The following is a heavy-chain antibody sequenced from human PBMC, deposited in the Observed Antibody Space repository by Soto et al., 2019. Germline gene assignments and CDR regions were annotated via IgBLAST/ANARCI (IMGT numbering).Heavy chain of an antibody. CDR3: ARGSDSSSWHRNYYGMDV. J-gene: IGHJ6*02. CDR2: IYDSGST. D-gene: IGHD6-13*01. V-gene: IGHV4-59*01. CDR1: GGSISSYY. Sequence: PSETLSLTCTVSGGSISSYYRSWIRQPPGKGLEWTGYIYDSGSTNYNTSLKSRVTISVDTSKNQFSLKLISVTAADTAVYYCARGSDSSSWHRNYYGMDVWGQGTTVTVSS.